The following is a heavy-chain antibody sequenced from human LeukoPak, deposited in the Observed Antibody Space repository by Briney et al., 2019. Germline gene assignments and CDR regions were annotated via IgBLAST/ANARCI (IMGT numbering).Heavy chain of an antibody. D-gene: IGHD3-10*01. Sequence: SETLSLTCTVSGGSISSYYWSWIRQPPGKGLEWIGNIYYSGSTNYNPSLKSRVTISVDTSKNQFSLKLSSVTAADTAVYYCARSAPYYYGSGRAFDYWGQGTLVTVSS. J-gene: IGHJ4*02. CDR3: ARSAPYYYGSGRAFDY. CDR2: IYYSGST. CDR1: GGSISSYY. V-gene: IGHV4-59*01.